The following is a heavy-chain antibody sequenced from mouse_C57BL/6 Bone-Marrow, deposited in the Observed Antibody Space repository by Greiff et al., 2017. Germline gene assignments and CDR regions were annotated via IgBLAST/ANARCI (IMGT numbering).Heavy chain of an antibody. CDR1: GYAFSSYW. Sequence: QVQLQQSGAELVKPGASVKISCKASGYAFSSYWMNWVKQRPGKGLEWIGQIYPGDGDTNYNGKFKGKATLTADKSSSTAYMQLSSLTSEDSAVYFCAREGPYDHWYFDVWGTGTTVTVSS. CDR2: IYPGDGDT. D-gene: IGHD2-3*01. CDR3: AREGPYDHWYFDV. V-gene: IGHV1-80*01. J-gene: IGHJ1*03.